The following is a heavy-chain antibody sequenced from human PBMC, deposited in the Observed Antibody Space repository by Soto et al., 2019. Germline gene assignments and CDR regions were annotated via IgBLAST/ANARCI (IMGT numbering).Heavy chain of an antibody. CDR1: GFTFSSCS. J-gene: IGHJ4*02. CDR2: ISSSSGTI. CDR3: ARDDSSGYYVEPCDY. Sequence: EVQLVESGGGLVQPGGSLRLSSADSGFTFSSCSMNWVRQAPGKWLVWGSYISSSSGTIYYPDSVKGRFTISRDNAKNSLYLHMDSLRGEDTAVYYCARDDSSGYYVEPCDYWGQGTLGTVFS. V-gene: IGHV3-48*01. D-gene: IGHD3-22*01.